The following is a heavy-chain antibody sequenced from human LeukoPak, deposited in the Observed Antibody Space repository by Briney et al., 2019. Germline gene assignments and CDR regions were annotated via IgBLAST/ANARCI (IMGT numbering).Heavy chain of an antibody. CDR1: GGSISSYY. CDR3: ARVAYGDYAGDIYNWFDP. J-gene: IGHJ5*02. V-gene: IGHV4-59*01. CDR2: IYYSGST. Sequence: PSETLSLTCTVSGGSISSYYWSWIRQPPGKGLEWIGYIYYSGSTNYNPSLKSRVTISVDTSKNQFSLKLSSVTAADTAVYYCARVAYGDYAGDIYNWFDPWGQGTQVTVSS. D-gene: IGHD4-17*01.